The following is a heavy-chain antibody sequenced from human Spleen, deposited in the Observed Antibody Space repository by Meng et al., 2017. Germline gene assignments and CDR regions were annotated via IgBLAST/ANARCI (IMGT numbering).Heavy chain of an antibody. CDR1: GFPFSTYW. Sequence: GESLKISCAASGFPFSTYWMSWVRQSAGKGLEWVANIKEDGSVKYYMDSVKGRFTISRDNSKNTLYLQMNSLRVEDTAVYSCPRENEVLVTLWTFHIWGQGTKVTVSS. CDR3: PRENEVLVTLWTFHI. J-gene: IGHJ3*02. V-gene: IGHV3-7*01. D-gene: IGHD4-11*01. CDR2: IKEDGSVK.